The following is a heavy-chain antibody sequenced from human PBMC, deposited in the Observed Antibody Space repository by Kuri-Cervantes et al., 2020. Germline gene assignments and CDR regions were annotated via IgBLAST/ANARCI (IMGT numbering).Heavy chain of an antibody. J-gene: IGHJ4*02. CDR1: GGTFSSYA. CDR3: ARTDCGGGCSRSGFYFDY. Sequence: SVKVSCKASGGTFSSYAISWVRQAPGQGLEWMGGIIPIFGTANYAQKFQGRVTITADESTSTAYMELSSLRSEDTAVYYCARTDCGGGCSRSGFYFDYWGQGTLVTVSS. CDR2: IIPIFGTA. D-gene: IGHD2-21*02. V-gene: IGHV1-69*13.